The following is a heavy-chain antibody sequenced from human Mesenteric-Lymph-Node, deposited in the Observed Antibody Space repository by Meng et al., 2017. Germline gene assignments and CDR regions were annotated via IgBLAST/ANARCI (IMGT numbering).Heavy chain of an antibody. CDR2: ISSSSSYI. Sequence: GESLKISCAASGFTFSSYIMNWVRQAPGKGLEWVSFISSSSSYIYYADSVKGRFTISRDNAKNSLYLQMNSLRAENTAVYFCARTGTKDVAGFDYWGQGTLVTVSS. D-gene: IGHD1-7*01. V-gene: IGHV3-21*01. CDR3: ARTGTKDVAGFDY. CDR1: GFTFSSYI. J-gene: IGHJ4*02.